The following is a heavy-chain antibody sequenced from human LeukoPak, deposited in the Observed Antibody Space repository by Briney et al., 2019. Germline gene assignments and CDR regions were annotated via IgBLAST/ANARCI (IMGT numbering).Heavy chain of an antibody. CDR1: GYTFTSYD. CDR2: MNPNSGNT. Sequence: ASVKVSCKASGYTFTSYDINWVPQATGQGPEWMGWMNPNSGNTGYARKFQGRVTMTRNTSISTAYMELSSLRSEDTAVYYCARGGTAYYYGSASSYFDYWGQATLVTVSS. CDR3: ARGGTAYYYGSASSYFDY. J-gene: IGHJ4*02. V-gene: IGHV1-8*01. D-gene: IGHD3-10*01.